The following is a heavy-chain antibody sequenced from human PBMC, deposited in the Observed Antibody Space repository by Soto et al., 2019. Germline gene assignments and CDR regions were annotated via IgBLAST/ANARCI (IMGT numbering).Heavy chain of an antibody. Sequence: QVQLLQSGAEVKKPGASVKVSCKASGYSFTSYGISWVRQAPGQGLEWVGWISAYNGDTNYAQKLQDRLIMTTDSSTSNVYMELRSLRSDDTALYYCAAYCSSTTCNSYFQHWGQGTLITVSS. CDR2: ISAYNGDT. D-gene: IGHD2-2*01. V-gene: IGHV1-18*01. CDR1: GYSFTSYG. J-gene: IGHJ1*01. CDR3: AAYCSSTTCNSYFQH.